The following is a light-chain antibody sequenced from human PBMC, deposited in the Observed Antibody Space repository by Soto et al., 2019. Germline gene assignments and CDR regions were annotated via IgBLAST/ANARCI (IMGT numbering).Light chain of an antibody. Sequence: QSALTQPASVSGSPGQSITISCTGTSSDIGTYDYVSWYQQHPGKAPKLMIYEVINRPSGISNRFSASKSGLTASLTISGLQPEDEADYYCSSFTSNRIYVFGPGTKLTVL. V-gene: IGLV2-14*01. CDR3: SSFTSNRIYV. J-gene: IGLJ1*01. CDR2: EVI. CDR1: SSDIGTYDY.